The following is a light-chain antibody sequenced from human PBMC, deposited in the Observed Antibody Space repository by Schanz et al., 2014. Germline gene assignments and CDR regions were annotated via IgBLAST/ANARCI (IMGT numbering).Light chain of an antibody. CDR2: GAS. Sequence: EIVMTQSPATLSVSPGERATLSCRASQIVSNDFAWYQQKPGQAPRLLIFGASTRATGIPARFSGSGSGTDFTLTISRLEPEDFAVYYCQHYDVPPLTFGGGTKVEIK. V-gene: IGKV3D-15*02. J-gene: IGKJ4*01. CDR1: QIVSND. CDR3: QHYDVPPLT.